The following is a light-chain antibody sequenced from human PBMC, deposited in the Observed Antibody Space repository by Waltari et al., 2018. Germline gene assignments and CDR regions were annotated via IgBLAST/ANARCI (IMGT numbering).Light chain of an antibody. J-gene: IGKJ1*01. Sequence: SCRASQSVRGSLAWYQQKSCQAPRLLIYGASTRATGIPDRFSGSGSGTDFSLTISRLEPEDFAVYYCQKYDRLPATFGQGTKVEI. CDR2: GAS. CDR3: QKYDRLPAT. V-gene: IGKV3-20*01. CDR1: QSVRGS.